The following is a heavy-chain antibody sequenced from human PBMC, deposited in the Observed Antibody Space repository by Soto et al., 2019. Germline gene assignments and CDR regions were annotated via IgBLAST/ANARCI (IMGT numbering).Heavy chain of an antibody. CDR2: IDPSDSYT. D-gene: IGHD6-13*01. CDR3: ARQAIAAADPFDY. V-gene: IGHV5-10-1*01. CDR1: GYSFTSYW. J-gene: IGHJ4*02. Sequence: GESLKISCKGSGYSFTSYWISWVRQMPGKGLEWMGRIDPSDSYTNYSPSFQGHVTISADKSISTAYLQWSSLKASDTAMYYCARQAIAAADPFDYWGQGTLVTVSS.